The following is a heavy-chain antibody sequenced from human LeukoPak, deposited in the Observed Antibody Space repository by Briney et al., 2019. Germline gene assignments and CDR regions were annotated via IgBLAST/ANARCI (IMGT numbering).Heavy chain of an antibody. Sequence: ASVKVSCKVSGYTLTELSTHWVRQAPGKGLEWMGGFDPEDGETIYAQKFQGRVTMAEDTSTDTAYMELSSLRSEDTAVYYCATDRPYGGNSAPAFDIWGQGTMVTVSS. D-gene: IGHD4-23*01. CDR2: FDPEDGET. J-gene: IGHJ3*02. CDR3: ATDRPYGGNSAPAFDI. V-gene: IGHV1-24*01. CDR1: GYTLTELS.